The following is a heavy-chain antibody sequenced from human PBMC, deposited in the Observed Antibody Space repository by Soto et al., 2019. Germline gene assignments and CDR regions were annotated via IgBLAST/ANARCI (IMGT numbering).Heavy chain of an antibody. CDR3: AKVGGRWNFDY. CDR2: ISGSGGST. D-gene: IGHD2-15*01. CDR1: GFTFSSYA. J-gene: IGHJ4*02. Sequence: EVQLLESGGGLVQPGGSLRLSCAASGFTFSSYAMSWVRQAPGKGLEWVSGISGSGGSTYYPDSVKGRFTISRDNSKNTRYVQLNSLRAEDTAVYYCAKVGGRWNFDYWGQGTLVTVSS. V-gene: IGHV3-23*01.